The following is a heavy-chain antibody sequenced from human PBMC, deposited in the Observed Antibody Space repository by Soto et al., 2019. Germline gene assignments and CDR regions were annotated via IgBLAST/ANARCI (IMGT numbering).Heavy chain of an antibody. Sequence: ASVKVSCKASGYTFTSYGFSWVRQAPGQGLEWVGWINAYSGDTNSAKTLQGRVTLTTDTSTGTAYMDLTSLRSDDTAVYYFARDFRSSCTGSSCIYFDYWGQGTQVTVSS. CDR1: GYTFTSYG. D-gene: IGHD2-15*01. CDR3: ARDFRSSCTGSSCIYFDY. CDR2: INAYSGDT. V-gene: IGHV1-18*01. J-gene: IGHJ4*02.